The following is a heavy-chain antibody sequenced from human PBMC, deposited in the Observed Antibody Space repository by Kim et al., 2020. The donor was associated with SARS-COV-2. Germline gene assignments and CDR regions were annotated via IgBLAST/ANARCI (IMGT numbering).Heavy chain of an antibody. V-gene: IGHV3-11*06. D-gene: IGHD3-3*01. J-gene: IGHJ4*02. Sequence: SVKGRFTISRDNAKNSLYLQMNSLRAEDTAVYYCARDMYDFWSGYYYFDYWGQGTLVTVSS. CDR3: ARDMYDFWSGYYYFDY.